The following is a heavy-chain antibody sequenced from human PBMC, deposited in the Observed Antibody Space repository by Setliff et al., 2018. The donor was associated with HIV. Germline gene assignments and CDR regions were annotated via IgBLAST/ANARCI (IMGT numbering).Heavy chain of an antibody. J-gene: IGHJ6*03. CDR3: ARGARLLAGYSDRWDYYYMAV. Sequence: SETLSLTCTVSGDSISSYYWTWIRRPPGKGLEWIGYIYSGGITKYNPSLKSRVTISVDTSKNQFSLKVNSVTAADTAVYYCARGARLLAGYSDRWDYYYMAVWGKGTTVTVSS. CDR2: IYSGGIT. CDR1: GDSISSYY. V-gene: IGHV4-59*12. D-gene: IGHD6-13*01.